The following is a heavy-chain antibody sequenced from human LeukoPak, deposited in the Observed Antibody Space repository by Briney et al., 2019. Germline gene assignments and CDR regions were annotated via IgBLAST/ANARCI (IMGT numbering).Heavy chain of an antibody. CDR2: IYYSGST. CDR1: GGSISSYY. J-gene: IGHJ4*02. CDR3: ARERWGAFDY. Sequence: SETLSLTCTVSGGSISSYYWSWIRQPPGKGLEWIGYIYYSGSTNYNPSLKSRVTISVDTSKNQFSLKLSSVTAADTAVYYCARERWGAFDYWGQGTLVTVSS. D-gene: IGHD5-24*01. V-gene: IGHV4-59*01.